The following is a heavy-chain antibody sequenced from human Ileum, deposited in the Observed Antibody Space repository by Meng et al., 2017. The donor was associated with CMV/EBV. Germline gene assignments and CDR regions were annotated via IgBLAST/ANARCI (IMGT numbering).Heavy chain of an antibody. CDR1: GGSFIEYF. CDR3: VRRGRGSEP. Sequence: QVQLQQWGAGLLKPSETLSLPCPVYGGSFIEYFWTWIRQSPGKGLEWIGEINHKGNTKYNPSLKSRVTISKDTSKKQFSLRMTSVTAADTATYYCVRRGRGSEPWGQGTLVTVSS. CDR2: INHKGNT. D-gene: IGHD1-26*01. J-gene: IGHJ5*02. V-gene: IGHV4-34*02.